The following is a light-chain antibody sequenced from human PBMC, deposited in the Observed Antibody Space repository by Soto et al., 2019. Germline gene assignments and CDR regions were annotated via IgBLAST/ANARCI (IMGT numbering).Light chain of an antibody. V-gene: IGKV3-11*01. Sequence: EIVLTQSPDTLSLSPGERATLSCRASQSVRAYLAWYQQKPGQAPRLLIYDASNRATGIPARFSGSGSGTDFTLTISSLEPEAFAVYYCHQGSSWPLTFGGGTKVEIK. J-gene: IGKJ4*01. CDR3: HQGSSWPLT. CDR1: QSVRAY. CDR2: DAS.